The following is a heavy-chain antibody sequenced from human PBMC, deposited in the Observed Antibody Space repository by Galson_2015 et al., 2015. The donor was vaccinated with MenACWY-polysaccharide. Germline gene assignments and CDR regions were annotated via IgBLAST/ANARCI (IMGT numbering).Heavy chain of an antibody. J-gene: IGHJ4*02. D-gene: IGHD5-18*01. V-gene: IGHV3-7*01. CDR3: AGEPNVAVVTRFDY. Sequence: SLRLSCAASGFIFSSCWMSWVRQAPGKGLEWVANIKQDGSEKYYVDSVKGRFTISRDNAKNTLYLQMNTLRVEDTGVYFCAGEPNVAVVTRFDYWGQGTLVTVSS. CDR1: GFIFSSCW. CDR2: IKQDGSEK.